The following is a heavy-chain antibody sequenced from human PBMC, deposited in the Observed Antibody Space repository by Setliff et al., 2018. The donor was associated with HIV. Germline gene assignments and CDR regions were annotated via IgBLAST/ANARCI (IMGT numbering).Heavy chain of an antibody. CDR1: GYSISSGYY. J-gene: IGHJ4*02. D-gene: IGHD2-2*01. Sequence: PSETLSLTCAVSGYSISSGYYWGWIRQPPGKGLECIGNIYHSGSTYYKPSLKSRVTIPVDTSKNQCSLKLSSVTAADTAVYYCARSTSYGGNYRFDYWGQGTLVTVSS. CDR2: IYHSGST. V-gene: IGHV4-38-2*01. CDR3: ARSTSYGGNYRFDY.